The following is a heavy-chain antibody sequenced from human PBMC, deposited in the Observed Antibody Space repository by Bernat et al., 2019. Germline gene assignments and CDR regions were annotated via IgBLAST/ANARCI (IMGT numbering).Heavy chain of an antibody. Sequence: EVQLVETGGGLIQPGGSLRLSCAASGFTVSSNYMSWVRQAPGKGLEWVSVIYSGGSTYYADSVKGRFTISRDNSKNTLYLHMNSLRAEDTDVYYCARGIAARQYYYYYMDVWGKGTTVTVSS. J-gene: IGHJ6*03. CDR2: IYSGGST. CDR3: ARGIAARQYYYYYMDV. CDR1: GFTVSSNY. V-gene: IGHV3-53*05. D-gene: IGHD6-6*01.